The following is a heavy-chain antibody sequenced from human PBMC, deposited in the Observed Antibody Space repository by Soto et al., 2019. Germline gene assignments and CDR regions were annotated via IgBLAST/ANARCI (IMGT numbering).Heavy chain of an antibody. CDR1: GYTFTNYG. D-gene: IGHD3-9*01. Sequence: QVQLVQSGGEMKKPGASVKVSCNASGYTFTNYGISWVRQAPGQGLEWVGWISGYNGDTNYAQKFQGRVIMTTDTSTSTAYMELRTLTSDDTAVYYCARDYDIWGEDWFDPWGQGTLVTVSS. CDR3: ARDYDIWGEDWFDP. V-gene: IGHV1-18*01. CDR2: ISGYNGDT. J-gene: IGHJ5*02.